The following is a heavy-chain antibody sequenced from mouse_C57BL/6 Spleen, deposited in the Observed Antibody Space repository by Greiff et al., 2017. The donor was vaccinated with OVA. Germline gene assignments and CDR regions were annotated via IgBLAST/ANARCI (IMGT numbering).Heavy chain of an antibody. CDR1: GFTFSDYG. J-gene: IGHJ3*01. Sequence: DVHLVESGGGLVKPGGSLKLSCAASGFTFSDYGMHWVRQAPEKGLEWVAYISSGSSTIYYADTVKGRFTISRDNAKITLYLQMTSLRPEDSAMYYCARRGEFSYGKFGYAGRGNVTLVTVAA. V-gene: IGHV5-17*01. D-gene: IGHD2-1*01. CDR2: ISSGSSTI. CDR3: ARRGEFSYGKFGYAG.